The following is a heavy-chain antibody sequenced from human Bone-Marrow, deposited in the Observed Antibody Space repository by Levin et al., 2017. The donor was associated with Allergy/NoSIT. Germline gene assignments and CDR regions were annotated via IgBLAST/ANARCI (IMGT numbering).Heavy chain of an antibody. Sequence: SETLSLTCTVSGDSITSGNFYWGWIRQPPGTGLEWIGSIDYSGTTYYNPSLKSRVIISVDTSKNHFSLKVASVTAADTAVYSCARRGPNGRAFDIWGQGTTVTVSS. CDR2: IDYSGTT. J-gene: IGHJ3*02. CDR3: ARRGPNGRAFDI. V-gene: IGHV4-39*02. CDR1: GDSITSGNFY. D-gene: IGHD3/OR15-3a*01.